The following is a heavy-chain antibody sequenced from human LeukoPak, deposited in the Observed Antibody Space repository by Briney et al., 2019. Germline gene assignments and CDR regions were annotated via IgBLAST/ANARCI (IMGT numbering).Heavy chain of an antibody. CDR3: ARHGHLFEH. CDR1: GGSFSDFY. J-gene: IGHJ4*02. V-gene: IGHV4-34*01. CDR2: VHHSGST. Sequence: SETLSLTCAVYGGSFSDFYWSWIRQPPGKGLEWIGEVHHSGSTNYNPSLKSRVTISGDTSKNQFSLRLRSVTAADTAVYYCARHGHLFEHWGQGTLVTVSS.